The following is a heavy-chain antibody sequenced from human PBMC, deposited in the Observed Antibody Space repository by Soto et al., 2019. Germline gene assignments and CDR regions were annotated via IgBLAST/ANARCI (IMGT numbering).Heavy chain of an antibody. CDR1: GFSLTTTGVG. V-gene: IGHV2-5*02. J-gene: IGHJ4*02. CDR3: ALRGLRVTALFDY. Sequence: QITLRESGPTLVKPTQTLTLTCTFSGFSLTTTGVGLGWIRQPPGNALQWLALIYWDDDKRYSPSLKSGLTITKDTSKNKEVLTMTNMDPMDTATYDCALRGLRVTALFDYWGPGIPVTVSS. CDR2: IYWDDDK.